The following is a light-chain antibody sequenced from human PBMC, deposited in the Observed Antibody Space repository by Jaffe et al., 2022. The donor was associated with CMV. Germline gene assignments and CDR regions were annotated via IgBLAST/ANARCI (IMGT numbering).Light chain of an antibody. V-gene: IGKV1-39*01. CDR2: EAS. Sequence: DIQMTQSPSSLSVSIGGRVTITCRASQTISTYLNWYQQRPGKAPTLLIYEASTLQSGVPSRFSGSGSGTEFTLTIRGVQPEDFATYYCQQSYSPSYTFGQGTKLEIK. CDR1: QTISTY. J-gene: IGKJ2*01. CDR3: QQSYSPSYT.